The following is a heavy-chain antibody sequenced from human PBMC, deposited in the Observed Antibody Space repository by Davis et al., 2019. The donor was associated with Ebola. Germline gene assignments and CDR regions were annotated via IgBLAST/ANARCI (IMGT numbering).Heavy chain of an antibody. CDR2: IIPILGIA. CDR1: GYTFTSYD. V-gene: IGHV1-69*04. J-gene: IGHJ5*02. D-gene: IGHD4-11*01. Sequence: SVKVSCKASGYTFTSYDINWVRQAPGQGLEWMGRIIPILGIANYAQKFQGRITITADKSTSTAYMELSSLRSEDTAVYYCARAGLRLHEFWFDPWGQGTLVTVSS. CDR3: ARAGLRLHEFWFDP.